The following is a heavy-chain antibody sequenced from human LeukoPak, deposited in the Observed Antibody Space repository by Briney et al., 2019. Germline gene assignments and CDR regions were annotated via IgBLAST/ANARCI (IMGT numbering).Heavy chain of an antibody. Sequence: GGSLRLSCAASGLTFSDYYMSWIRQAPGKGLEWVSYISSSGSTVYYADSVKGRFTISRDNAKNSLYLQMNSLRAEDTAVYYCASGDTPHYYDSSDGAFDIWGQGTMVTVSS. CDR3: ASGDTPHYYDSSDGAFDI. V-gene: IGHV3-11*04. J-gene: IGHJ3*02. CDR2: ISSSGSTV. CDR1: GLTFSDYY. D-gene: IGHD3-22*01.